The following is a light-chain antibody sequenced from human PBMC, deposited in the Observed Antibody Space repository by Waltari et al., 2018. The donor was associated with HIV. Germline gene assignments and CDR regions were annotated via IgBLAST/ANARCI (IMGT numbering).Light chain of an antibody. V-gene: IGLV7-46*01. J-gene: IGLJ2*01. CDR1: SGPVTSGHH. Sequence: QAVVTQEPSLTVSPGGTVTLTCGSSSGPVTSGHHPYWFQQKPGQAPRTLIYDTTYKHSWTPARLSGPLLGGKAGLTLSGAQPEDEADYYCLLSYAGSRPVVFGGGTKLTVV. CDR3: LLSYAGSRPVV. CDR2: DTT.